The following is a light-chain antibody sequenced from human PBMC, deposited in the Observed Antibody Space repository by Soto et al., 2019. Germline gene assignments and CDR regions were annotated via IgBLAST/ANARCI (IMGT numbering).Light chain of an antibody. Sequence: DIQMTQSPSSPPPSVGDRVTITCRASQGISNYLAWYQQKPGKVPKLLIYAASTLQSGVPSRFSGSGSGTDFTLAISSLQPEDVATYYCQKYNSAPRTFGQGTKVDIK. V-gene: IGKV1-27*01. J-gene: IGKJ1*01. CDR3: QKYNSAPRT. CDR2: AAS. CDR1: QGISNY.